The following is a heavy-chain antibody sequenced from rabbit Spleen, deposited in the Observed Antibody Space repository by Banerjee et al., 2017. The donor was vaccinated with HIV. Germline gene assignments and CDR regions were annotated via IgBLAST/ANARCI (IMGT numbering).Heavy chain of an antibody. J-gene: IGHJ6*01. CDR1: GVSFSSSSY. Sequence: QSLEESGGDLVKPGASLTLTCTASGVSFSSSSYMCWVRQAPGKGLEWIACIDIGSSGFTYFATWAKGRFTCSKTSSTTVTLQMTSLTAADTATYFCAKDFDFWGPGTLVTVS. V-gene: IGHV1S40*01. CDR2: IDIGSSGFT. CDR3: AKDFDF.